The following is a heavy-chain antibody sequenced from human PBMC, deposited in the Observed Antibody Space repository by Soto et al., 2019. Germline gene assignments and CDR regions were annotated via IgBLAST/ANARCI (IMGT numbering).Heavy chain of an antibody. CDR3: ARVAY. V-gene: IGHV3-21*01. J-gene: IGHJ4*02. CDR2: ISSASSET. CDR1: GFTLSSVS. Sequence: PXGSRRLSCEAAGFTLSSVSMNWVRKVPGKGLEWVASISSASSETWYADSVKGRFIISRDNAQNSLFLQMNTLRPEDSAIYYCARVAYWGPGTQVTVSS.